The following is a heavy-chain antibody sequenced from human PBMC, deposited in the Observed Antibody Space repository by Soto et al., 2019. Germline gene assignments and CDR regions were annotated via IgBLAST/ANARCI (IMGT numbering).Heavy chain of an antibody. V-gene: IGHV1-3*01. D-gene: IGHD3-10*01. J-gene: IGHJ4*02. CDR1: GYTFTSYA. CDR2: INAGNGNT. Sequence: ASVKVSCKASGYTFTSYAMHWVRQAPGQRLEWMGWINAGNGNTKYSQKFQGRVTITRDTSASTAYMELSSLRSEDTAVYYCARSQLFGGGVFGDYWGQGTLVTVPQ. CDR3: ARSQLFGGGVFGDY.